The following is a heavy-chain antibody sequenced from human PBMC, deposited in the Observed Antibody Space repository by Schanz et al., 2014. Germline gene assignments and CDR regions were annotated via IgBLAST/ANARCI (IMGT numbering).Heavy chain of an antibody. CDR3: AKDRGDGYSNGIFQY. Sequence: QVQLVESGGGVVQPGRSLRLSCAASGFTFSSYGMHWVRQAPGKGLEWVALIWYDGSNEYYADSVKGRFTISRDNPKKTLYLQMNSLRNEDTAVYFCAKDRGDGYSNGIFQYWGLGTLVTVSS. CDR1: GFTFSSYG. J-gene: IGHJ4*02. CDR2: IWYDGSNE. V-gene: IGHV3-33*06. D-gene: IGHD5-18*01.